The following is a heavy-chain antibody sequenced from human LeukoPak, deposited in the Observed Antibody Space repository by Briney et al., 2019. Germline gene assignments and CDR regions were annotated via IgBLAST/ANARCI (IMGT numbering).Heavy chain of an antibody. V-gene: IGHV3-7*03. Sequence: GGSLRLSRTASGYTLSIHWMTCVPQAPGRGLEWVANVKKDGSEKQYVDSVKGRFTISRDNAKNSLFLQMNSVRAEETAVYYCARSHGDYWGQGALVTVSS. J-gene: IGHJ4*02. CDR1: GYTLSIHW. CDR3: ARSHGDY. CDR2: VKKDGSEK.